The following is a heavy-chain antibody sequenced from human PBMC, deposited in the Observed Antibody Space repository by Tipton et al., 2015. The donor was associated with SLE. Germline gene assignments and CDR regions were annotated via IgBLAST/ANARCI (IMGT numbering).Heavy chain of an antibody. D-gene: IGHD3-3*01. Sequence: GLVKPSETLSLTCTVSGGSINSYYWSWIRQPPGMGLEWVGFAFYSGSTNYNPSLKSRVTISVDTSKNQFSLKLSSVTAADTAVYYCARVLGVVKSYYMDVWGKGTTVTVSS. CDR1: GGSINSYY. CDR3: ARVLGVVKSYYMDV. J-gene: IGHJ6*03. CDR2: AFYSGST. V-gene: IGHV4-59*08.